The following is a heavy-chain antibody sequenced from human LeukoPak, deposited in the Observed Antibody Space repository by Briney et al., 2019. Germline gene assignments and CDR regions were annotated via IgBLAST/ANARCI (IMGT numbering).Heavy chain of an antibody. CDR2: IIPIFGTA. Sequence: SVKVSCKASGGTFSSYAISWVRQAPGQGLEWMGGIIPIFGTANYAQKFQGRVTITTDESTSTAYMELSSLRSEDTAVYYCARGVTDYDFWSGYYQYYYYMDVWGKGTTVTVSS. CDR3: ARGVTDYDFWSGYYQYYYYMDV. J-gene: IGHJ6*03. D-gene: IGHD3-3*01. V-gene: IGHV1-69*05. CDR1: GGTFSSYA.